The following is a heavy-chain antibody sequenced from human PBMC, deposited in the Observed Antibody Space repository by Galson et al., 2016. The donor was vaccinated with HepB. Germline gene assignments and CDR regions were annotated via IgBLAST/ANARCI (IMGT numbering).Heavy chain of an antibody. CDR3: AREMHVAAAAAFDF. D-gene: IGHD6-13*01. V-gene: IGHV3-30-3*01. CDR2: VSFDGGNTK. Sequence: SLRLSCAGSGFTFCRYAIRWVRQAPGRGLEWVAVVSFDGGNTKQYADSVKGRFTISRDNPKNTLYLQMNSLKVEDTAVYYCAREMHVAAAAAFDFWGRGTLVTVSS. CDR1: GFTFCRYA. J-gene: IGHJ4*02.